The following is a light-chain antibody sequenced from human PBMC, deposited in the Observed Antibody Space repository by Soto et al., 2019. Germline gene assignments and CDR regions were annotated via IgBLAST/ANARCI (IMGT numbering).Light chain of an antibody. Sequence: EIVLTQSPGTLSLSPGERATLSCRASQSVRSSYLAWYQQEPGQAPRLLIYGASSRATGIPDRFSGSGSGTDFTLTISRLEPEDFAVYYCQQYGSSPPLTFGGGTKVEIK. J-gene: IGKJ4*01. CDR1: QSVRSSY. V-gene: IGKV3-20*01. CDR3: QQYGSSPPLT. CDR2: GAS.